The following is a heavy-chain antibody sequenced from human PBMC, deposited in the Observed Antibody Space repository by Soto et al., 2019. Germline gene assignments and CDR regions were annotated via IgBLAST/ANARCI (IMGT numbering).Heavy chain of an antibody. D-gene: IGHD3-22*01. V-gene: IGHV3-21*01. J-gene: IGHJ4*02. CDR2: ISKSSRYI. CDR1: GFTFSSYS. Sequence: GGSLRLSCAASGFTFSSYSMNWVRQAPGKGLEWVSSISKSSRYIYYADSAKGRFTISRDNAKNSLYLQMNSLRAEDTAVYYCARDYYDSFFDYWGQGTLVTVSS. CDR3: ARDYYDSFFDY.